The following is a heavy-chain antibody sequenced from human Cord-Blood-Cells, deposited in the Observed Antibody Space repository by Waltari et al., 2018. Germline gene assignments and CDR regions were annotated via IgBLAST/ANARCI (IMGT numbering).Heavy chain of an antibody. Sequence: EVQLVESGGGLVQPGGSLRLSCAASGFTFSSYWLHWVRQAPGKGLVWVSRINSDGSSTSYADSVKGRFTISRDNAKNTLYLQMNSLRAEDTAVYYCASYDSSGYYFDYWGQGTLVTVSS. CDR3: ASYDSSGYYFDY. CDR1: GFTFSSYW. D-gene: IGHD3-22*01. CDR2: INSDGSST. V-gene: IGHV3-74*01. J-gene: IGHJ4*02.